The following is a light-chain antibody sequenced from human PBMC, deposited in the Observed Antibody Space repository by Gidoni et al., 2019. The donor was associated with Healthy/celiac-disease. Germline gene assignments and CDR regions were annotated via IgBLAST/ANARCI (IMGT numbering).Light chain of an antibody. J-gene: IGKJ4*01. V-gene: IGKV3-20*01. Sequence: EIVLTQSPGTLSLSPGERATLSCRASQSVSSSYLAWYQQKPGQAPRLLISGASSRATGIPDRFSGSASGTDFTLTISRLAPEDFAVYYCQQYGSSPLTFGGGTKVEIK. CDR3: QQYGSSPLT. CDR1: QSVSSSY. CDR2: GAS.